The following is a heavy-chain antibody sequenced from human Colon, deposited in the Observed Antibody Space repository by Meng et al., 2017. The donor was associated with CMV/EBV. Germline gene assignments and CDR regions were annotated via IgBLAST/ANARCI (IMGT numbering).Heavy chain of an antibody. V-gene: IGHV3-11*04. Sequence: GGSLRLSCAASGFTFREYYMTWIRQAPGKGLEWVSYIGASGNNIYYADSVKGRFTISRDIAKNSLYLQMNSLRVEDTALYYCTKDQGISGYTMDVWGQGTTVTVSS. J-gene: IGHJ6*02. CDR3: TKDQGISGYTMDV. CDR2: IGASGNNI. CDR1: GFTFREYY. D-gene: IGHD5-24*01.